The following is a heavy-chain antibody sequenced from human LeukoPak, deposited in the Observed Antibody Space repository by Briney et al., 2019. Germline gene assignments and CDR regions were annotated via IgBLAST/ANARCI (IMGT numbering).Heavy chain of an antibody. CDR1: GGTFSSYA. Sequence: ASVKVSCKASGGTFSSYAISWVRQAPGQGLEWMGGIIPIFGTANYAQKFQGRVMITADESTSTAYMELSSLRSEDTAVYYCARGAAAGPGYFDYWGQGTLVTVSS. CDR3: ARGAAAGPGYFDY. D-gene: IGHD6-13*01. J-gene: IGHJ4*02. CDR2: IIPIFGTA. V-gene: IGHV1-69*01.